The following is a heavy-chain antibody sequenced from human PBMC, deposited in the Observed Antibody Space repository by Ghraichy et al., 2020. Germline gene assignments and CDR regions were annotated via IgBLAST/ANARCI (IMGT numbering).Heavy chain of an antibody. CDR2: MNPNSGNT. J-gene: IGHJ1*01. CDR3: ARAITGYSSGRVGYFQH. Sequence: ASVKVSCKASGYTFTSYDINWVRQATGQGLEWMGWMNPNSGNTGYAQKFQGRVTMTRNTSISTAYMELSSLRSEDTAVYYCARAITGYSSGRVGYFQHWGQGTLVTVSS. V-gene: IGHV1-8*01. CDR1: GYTFTSYD. D-gene: IGHD6-19*01.